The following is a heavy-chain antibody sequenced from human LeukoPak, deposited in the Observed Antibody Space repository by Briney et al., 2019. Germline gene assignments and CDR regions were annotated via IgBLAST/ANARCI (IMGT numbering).Heavy chain of an antibody. CDR3: AITPTVTTPFDY. V-gene: IGHV1-46*01. D-gene: IGHD4-11*01. Sequence: TSVKVSCKASGYTFTSYYMHWVRQAPGQGLEWMGIINPRGGSTSYAQKFQGRVTMTRDTSTSTVYMELSSLRSEDTAVYYCAITPTVTTPFDYWGQGTLVTVSS. CDR2: INPRGGST. J-gene: IGHJ4*02. CDR1: GYTFTSYY.